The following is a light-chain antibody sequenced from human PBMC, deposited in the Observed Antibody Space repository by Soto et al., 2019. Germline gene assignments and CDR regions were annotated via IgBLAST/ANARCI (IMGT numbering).Light chain of an antibody. Sequence: VWTKSPATLSSSPGERATLSCRSSQSVGTFLGWSQQIPGQAPRLLIYGASSRATGIPDRFSGSGSVADFTLTISRLEPEDFAGDFSPQSGSSPRTSGQGT. CDR3: PQSGSSPRT. CDR2: GAS. J-gene: IGKJ1*01. CDR1: QSVGTF. V-gene: IGKV3-20*01.